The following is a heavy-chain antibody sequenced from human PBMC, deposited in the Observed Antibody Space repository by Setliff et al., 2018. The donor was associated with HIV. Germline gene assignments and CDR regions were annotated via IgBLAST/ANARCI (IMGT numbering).Heavy chain of an antibody. J-gene: IGHJ5*02. V-gene: IGHV4-4*09. CDR3: ARQTYYYDNSGHNWFDP. CDR1: GGSISSYY. CDR2: INTSGTT. Sequence: PSETLSLTCTVSGGSISSYYWSWIRQPPGKGLEWIGYINTSGTTNYNPSLKSRVAMSVDTSKNQFSLKLSSVTAADTAVYFCARQTYYYDNSGHNWFDPWGQGTLVTVSS. D-gene: IGHD3-22*01.